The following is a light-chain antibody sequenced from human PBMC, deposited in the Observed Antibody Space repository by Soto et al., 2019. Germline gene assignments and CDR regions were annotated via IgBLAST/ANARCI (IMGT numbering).Light chain of an antibody. CDR1: SSDVGDYNY. J-gene: IGLJ1*01. CDR2: EVS. CDR3: SSYSSNTSLRYA. V-gene: IGLV2-14*01. Sequence: QSVLTQPASVSGSPGQSITISCTGASSDVGDYNYVSWYQQNPGKAPKLMVYEVSNRPSGVSDRFSGSKSGNTASLTISGLQTEDEADYYCSSYSSNTSLRYAFGTGTKVTVL.